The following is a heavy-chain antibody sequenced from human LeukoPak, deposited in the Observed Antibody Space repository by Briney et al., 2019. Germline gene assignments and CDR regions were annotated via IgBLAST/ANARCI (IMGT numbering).Heavy chain of an antibody. CDR1: EFTVDGNH. CDR3: ASFIGNSLTRM. D-gene: IGHD4-23*01. Sequence: GDSLRLSCAVSEFTVDGNHMSWVRQAPGKGLEWVSVIYNDGRTYYADSVRDRFTISRDNSKNTLDLQLNRLRVEDTAVYYCASFIGNSLTRMWGQGAMVIVSS. V-gene: IGHV3-66*01. J-gene: IGHJ3*01. CDR2: IYNDGRT.